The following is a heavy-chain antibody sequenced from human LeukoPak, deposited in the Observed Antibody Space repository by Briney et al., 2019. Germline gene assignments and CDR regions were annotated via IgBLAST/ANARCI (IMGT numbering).Heavy chain of an antibody. V-gene: IGHV5-51*01. CDR1: GYSFTSYW. CDR2: IYPGDPDT. D-gene: IGHD4-17*01. J-gene: IGHJ4*02. CDR3: ARRDVDYGDYDDY. Sequence: GESLKISCKGSGYSFTSYWIGWVRQMPGKGLEWMGIIYPGDPDTRYSPSFQGQVTILADKSISTAYLQWSSLKASDTAMYYCARRDVDYGDYDDYWGQGTLVTVSS.